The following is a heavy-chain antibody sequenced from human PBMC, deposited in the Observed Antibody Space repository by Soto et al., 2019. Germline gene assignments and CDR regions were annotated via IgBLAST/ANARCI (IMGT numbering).Heavy chain of an antibody. J-gene: IGHJ5*02. CDR1: GFIFENFG. V-gene: IGHV3-23*01. Sequence: GGSLRLSCAASGFIFENFGMSWVRQAPGKGLEWISSISGSGFKKYYADSVKGRFTISRDNSKNTLYLQMNSLRAEDTAVYYCAKRAYDFWSGYGPWFDPWGQGTLVTVSS. CDR2: ISGSGFKK. D-gene: IGHD3-3*01. CDR3: AKRAYDFWSGYGPWFDP.